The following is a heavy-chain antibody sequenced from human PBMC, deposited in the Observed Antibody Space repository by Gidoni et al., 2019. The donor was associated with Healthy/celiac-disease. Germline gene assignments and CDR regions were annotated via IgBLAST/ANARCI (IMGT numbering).Heavy chain of an antibody. CDR1: GGSLSSSSYY. V-gene: IGHV4-39*07. Sequence: QLQLQESGPGLVKPSETLSLTCTVSGGSLSSSSYYWGWLRQPPGKGLEWIGSIYYSGSTYYNPSLKSRVTISVDTSKNQFSLKLSSVTAADTAVYYCARDGGGGWYYFDYWGQGTLVTVSS. CDR3: ARDGGGGWYYFDY. J-gene: IGHJ4*02. D-gene: IGHD6-19*01. CDR2: IYYSGST.